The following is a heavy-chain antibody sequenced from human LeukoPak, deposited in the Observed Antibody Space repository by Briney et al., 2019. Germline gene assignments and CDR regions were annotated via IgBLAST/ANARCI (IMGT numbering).Heavy chain of an antibody. D-gene: IGHD3-22*01. J-gene: IGHJ4*02. Sequence: PGGSLRLSCVASGFTLSSNYMTWVRQAPGRGLQWVSVIYSGGGTKYYADSVKGRFTISRDDSKNTLYLQMNSLRAEDTAVYYCALGTDSSGYRALDYWGQGTLVTVSS. CDR1: GFTLSSNY. V-gene: IGHV3-66*01. CDR3: ALGTDSSGYRALDY. CDR2: IYSGGGTK.